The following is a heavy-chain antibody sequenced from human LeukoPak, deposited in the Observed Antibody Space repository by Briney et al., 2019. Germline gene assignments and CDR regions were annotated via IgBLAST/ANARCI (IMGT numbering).Heavy chain of an antibody. Sequence: PGESLRLSCAASGFTFSNYWMHWVRQAPGKGLVWVSRIKGDGSHTIYADSVKGRFTISRDNAKNTLYLQMKSLRAEDTAVYYCVRDWDHFDFDSWGQGTLVTVSS. D-gene: IGHD3-9*01. V-gene: IGHV3-74*01. CDR2: IKGDGSHT. CDR3: VRDWDHFDFDS. CDR1: GFTFSNYW. J-gene: IGHJ5*01.